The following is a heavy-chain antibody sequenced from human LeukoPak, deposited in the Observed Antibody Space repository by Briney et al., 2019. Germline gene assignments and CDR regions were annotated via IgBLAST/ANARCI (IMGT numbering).Heavy chain of an antibody. D-gene: IGHD2-15*01. V-gene: IGHV3-48*03. CDR3: ASVPRTSGSGTLYC. J-gene: IGHJ4*02. CDR1: GFTFSNQE. CDR2: ISSGGSDI. Sequence: GGSLRLSCTVSGFTFSNQEMIWVRQAPGKGLEWVSVISSGGSDIDYADSVKGRCTISRYNAKDSLYLQMNSLTSDDTALYYCASVPRTSGSGTLYCWGQGTLVTVSS.